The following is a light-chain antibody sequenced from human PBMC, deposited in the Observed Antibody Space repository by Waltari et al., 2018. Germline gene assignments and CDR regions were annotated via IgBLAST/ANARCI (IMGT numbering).Light chain of an antibody. J-gene: IGKJ2*01. CDR3: EQYNKGGYT. CDR2: GAS. V-gene: IGKV3-15*01. Sequence: EILMTQSPATLSVSPGDTATLSCRACQSVGGNLAWYQQRPGQAPRLLISGASFRAAGIPARFSGSGSGTEFTLIVSSLQSEDVAVYDCEQYNKGGYTFGQGTKLEIK. CDR1: QSVGGN.